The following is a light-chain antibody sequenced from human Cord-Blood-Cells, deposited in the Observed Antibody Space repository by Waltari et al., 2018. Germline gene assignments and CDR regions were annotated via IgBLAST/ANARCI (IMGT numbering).Light chain of an antibody. CDR2: EVS. J-gene: IGLJ1*01. V-gene: IGLV2-8*01. CDR3: SSYAGSNNLV. Sequence: QSALTQPPSASRSPGQSVTLPCPGTSTDVGGYNYVSWYQQHPGKAPKLMIYEVSKRPSGVPDRFSGSKSGNTASLTVSGLQAEDEADYYCSSYAGSNNLVFGTGTKVTVL. CDR1: STDVGGYNY.